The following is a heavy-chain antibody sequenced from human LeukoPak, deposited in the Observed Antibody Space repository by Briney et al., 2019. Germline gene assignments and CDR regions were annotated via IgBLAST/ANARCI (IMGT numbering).Heavy chain of an antibody. CDR2: LCHSGTT. Sequence: PSETLSLTCTVSGYSIAHGFFWAWIRQPPGGGLDWIGSLCHSGTTYYNTSLKSRISTSVDTSKNQFSLKLRLVTAADTAVYYCARVEVPRDINDWYLDLWGRGTLVTVSS. D-gene: IGHD2-15*01. CDR1: GYSIAHGFF. CDR3: ARVEVPRDINDWYLDL. V-gene: IGHV4-38-2*02. J-gene: IGHJ2*01.